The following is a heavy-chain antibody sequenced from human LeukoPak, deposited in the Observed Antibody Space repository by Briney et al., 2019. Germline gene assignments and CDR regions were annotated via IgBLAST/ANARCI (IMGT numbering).Heavy chain of an antibody. Sequence: PGGSLRLSCAASGFTFSSYAMSWVRQAPGKGLEWASGISVGGGSTYYADSVKGRFTISRDNSKNTLYLQMNSLRADDTAVYYCAKDVSGYYYYFDYWGQGTLVTVSS. J-gene: IGHJ4*02. CDR2: ISVGGGST. D-gene: IGHD3-22*01. CDR3: AKDVSGYYYYFDY. V-gene: IGHV3-23*01. CDR1: GFTFSSYA.